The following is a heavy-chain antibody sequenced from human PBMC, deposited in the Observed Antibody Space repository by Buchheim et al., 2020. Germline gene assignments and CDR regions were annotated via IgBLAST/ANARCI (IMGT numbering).Heavy chain of an antibody. Sequence: EVQLVQSGAEVKKPGESLKISCKSSGYSFTSHWIGWVRQMPGKGLEWMGIIYPGDSATRYSPSFQGQVTISADKSVSTAYLQWSRLKASDTAMYFCARWAVSTVMVVFDYWGQGTL. D-gene: IGHD5-18*01. CDR1: GYSFTSHW. CDR2: IYPGDSAT. CDR3: ARWAVSTVMVVFDY. V-gene: IGHV5-51*01. J-gene: IGHJ4*02.